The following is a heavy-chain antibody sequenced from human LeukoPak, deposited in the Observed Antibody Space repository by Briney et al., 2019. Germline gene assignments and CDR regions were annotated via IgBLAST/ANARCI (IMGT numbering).Heavy chain of an antibody. CDR1: GFTFAGSA. Sequence: GGSLRLSCAASGFTFAGSAMTWVRQAPGKGLEWVANIKQDGSEKYYVDSVKGRFTISRDNAKNSLYLQMNSLRAEDTAVYCCARGLGAQDYWGQGTLVTVSS. CDR2: IKQDGSEK. CDR3: ARGLGAQDY. D-gene: IGHD1-26*01. J-gene: IGHJ4*02. V-gene: IGHV3-7*01.